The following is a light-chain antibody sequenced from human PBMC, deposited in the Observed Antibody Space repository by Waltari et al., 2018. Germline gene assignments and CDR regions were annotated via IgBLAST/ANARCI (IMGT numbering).Light chain of an antibody. J-gene: IGLJ3*02. CDR1: VLAKKNY. V-gene: IGLV3-27*01. CDR2: KDS. Sequence: SYELTQPSSVSVSPGQTARITCSGDVLAKKNYARWFQQKPGQAHVLVIYKDSEGPPGIPWRFSGSSSGTTVTLTISGAQVEDEADYYCYSAADNSRVFGGGTKLTVL. CDR3: YSAADNSRV.